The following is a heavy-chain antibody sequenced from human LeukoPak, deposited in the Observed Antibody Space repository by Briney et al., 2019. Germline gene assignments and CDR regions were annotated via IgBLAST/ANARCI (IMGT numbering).Heavy chain of an antibody. CDR1: GYTFTGYY. CDR2: INPNSGGT. Sequence: ASVKVSCKASGYTFTGYYMHWVRQTPGQGLEWMGWINPNSGGTNYAQKFQGRVTMTRDTSISTAYMELSRLRSDDTAVYYCARGRYCSSASCYTTYGWFDPWGQGTLVTVSS. CDR3: ARGRYCSSASCYTTYGWFDP. V-gene: IGHV1-2*02. J-gene: IGHJ5*02. D-gene: IGHD2-2*02.